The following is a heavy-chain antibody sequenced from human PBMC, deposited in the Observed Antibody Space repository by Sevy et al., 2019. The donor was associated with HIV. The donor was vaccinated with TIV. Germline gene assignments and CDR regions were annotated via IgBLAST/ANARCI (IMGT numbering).Heavy chain of an antibody. J-gene: IGHJ4*02. D-gene: IGHD2-2*01. V-gene: IGHV3-7*01. Sequence: GGYLRLSCAASGFTFSSYWMSWVRQAPGKGLEWVANIKQDGSEKYYVDSVKGRFTISRDNAKNSLYLQMNSLRAEDTAVYYCAREEFVVPAAPFIDYWGQGTLVTVSS. CDR2: IKQDGSEK. CDR1: GFTFSSYW. CDR3: AREEFVVPAAPFIDY.